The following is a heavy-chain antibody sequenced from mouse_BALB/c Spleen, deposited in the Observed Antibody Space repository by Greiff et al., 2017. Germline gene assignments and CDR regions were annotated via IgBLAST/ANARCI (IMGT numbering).Heavy chain of an antibody. V-gene: IGHV1-77*01. CDR3: TRGVRRAMDY. CDR1: GYTFTDYY. CDR2: IYPGSGNT. D-gene: IGHD2-14*01. J-gene: IGHJ4*01. Sequence: VQLQQSGAELARPGASVKLSCKASGYTFTDYYINWVKQRTGQGLEWIGEIYPGSGNTYYNEKFKGKATLTADKSSSTAYMQLSSLTSEDSAVYYCTRGVRRAMDYWGQGTSVTVSS.